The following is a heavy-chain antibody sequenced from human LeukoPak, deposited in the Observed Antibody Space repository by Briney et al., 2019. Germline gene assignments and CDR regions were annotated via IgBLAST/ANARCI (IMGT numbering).Heavy chain of an antibody. CDR2: IDPSESYT. D-gene: IGHD1-14*01. Sequence: GESLKISCKGSGYSFTSYWISWVRQMSGKGLEWMGKIDPSESYTNYSPSLQGHVTISTDKSISTAYLQWSSLKASGTAIYYCARHTGWAFQIWGQGTMVTVSS. CDR1: GYSFTSYW. V-gene: IGHV5-10-1*01. CDR3: ARHTGWAFQI. J-gene: IGHJ3*02.